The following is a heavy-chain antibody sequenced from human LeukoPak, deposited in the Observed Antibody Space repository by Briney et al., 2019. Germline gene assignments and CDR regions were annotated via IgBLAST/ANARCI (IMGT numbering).Heavy chain of an antibody. J-gene: IGHJ3*02. CDR2: IKQDGSEK. D-gene: IGHD6-6*01. Sequence: GGSLRLSCAASGFTFSSYWMSWVRQAPGKGLEWVANIKQDGSEKYYVDSVKGRFTISRDNAKNSLYLQMNSLRAEDTAVYYCARGWYGVAARSSDAFDIWGQGTMVTVSS. CDR1: GFTFSSYW. CDR3: ARGWYGVAARSSDAFDI. V-gene: IGHV3-7*01.